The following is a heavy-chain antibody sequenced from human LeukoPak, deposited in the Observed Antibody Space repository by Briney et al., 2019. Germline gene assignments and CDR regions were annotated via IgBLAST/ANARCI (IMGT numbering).Heavy chain of an antibody. D-gene: IGHD1/OR15-1a*01. CDR2: IYPGDSDT. Sequence: GESLKISCKGSGYSFTSYWIGWVRQMPGKGLEWMGIIYPGDSDTRHSPSFQGQVTISADKSINTAYLQWSSLRASDTAMYYCATSESQTRFDYWGQGTPVTVSS. CDR1: GYSFTSYW. J-gene: IGHJ4*02. V-gene: IGHV5-51*01. CDR3: ATSESQTRFDY.